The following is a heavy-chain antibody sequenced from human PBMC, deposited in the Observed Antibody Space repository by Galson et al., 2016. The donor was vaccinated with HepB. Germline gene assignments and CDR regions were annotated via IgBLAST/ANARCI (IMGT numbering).Heavy chain of an antibody. CDR1: GASIGRSSDW. Sequence: SETLSLTCTVSGASIGRSSDWWAWIRQPPGQGLEWIGSVSYTGTTVRNPSLKSRLTISRDVSANQFSLRLNSVTAADTAVYFCARAVNHYGSGSQRGWFDPWGQGRLVTVSS. D-gene: IGHD3-10*01. CDR3: ARAVNHYGSGSQRGWFDP. J-gene: IGHJ5*02. CDR2: VSYTGTT. V-gene: IGHV4-39*07.